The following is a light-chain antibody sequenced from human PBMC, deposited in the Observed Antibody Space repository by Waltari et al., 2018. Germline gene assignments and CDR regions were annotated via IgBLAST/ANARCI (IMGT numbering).Light chain of an antibody. J-gene: IGLJ3*02. CDR1: SSNIGAGHD. Sequence: QSVLTQPPSVSGAPGQRVTISCSGSSSNIGAGHDVHWYQVFPRAAPKLLNYGNSNRPSGVPDRFSGSKSGTSASLAITGLQAEDEADYYCQSYDSSLTSGVVFGGGTKVTVL. CDR3: QSYDSSLTSGVV. CDR2: GNS. V-gene: IGLV1-40*01.